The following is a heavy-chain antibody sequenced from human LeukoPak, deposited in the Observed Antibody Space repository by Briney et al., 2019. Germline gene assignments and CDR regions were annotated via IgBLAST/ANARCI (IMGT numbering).Heavy chain of an antibody. CDR1: GITFSAYW. Sequence: GGSLRLSCAASGITFSAYWISWVRQAPGIGLQWVANINQDGSVKNYVDSVKGRFTISRDNAKNSLYLQMNSLRAEDTGIYYCATDMGGGAANYWGQGTLLTVSS. J-gene: IGHJ4*02. V-gene: IGHV3-7*05. CDR2: INQDGSVK. CDR3: ATDMGGGAANY. D-gene: IGHD2-15*01.